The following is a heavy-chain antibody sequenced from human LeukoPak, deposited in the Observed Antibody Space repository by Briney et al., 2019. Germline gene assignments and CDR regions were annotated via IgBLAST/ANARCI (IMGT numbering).Heavy chain of an antibody. V-gene: IGHV3-48*02. CDR1: GFTFSSYS. J-gene: IGHJ4*02. CDR3: AREGERNDFWSGYYPYYFDY. CDR2: ISSSSSTI. Sequence: GRSLRLSCAASGFTFSSYSMNWVRQAPGKGLEWVSYISSSSSTIYYADSVKGRFTISRDNAKNSLYLQMNSLRDEDTAVYYCAREGERNDFWSGYYPYYFDYWGQGTLVTVSS. D-gene: IGHD3-3*01.